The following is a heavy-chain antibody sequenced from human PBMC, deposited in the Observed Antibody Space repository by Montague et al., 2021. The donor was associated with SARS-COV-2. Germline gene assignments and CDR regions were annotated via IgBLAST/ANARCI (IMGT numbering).Heavy chain of an antibody. CDR3: ARVRAGSASLGMWSLGRGGYGMDV. D-gene: IGHD1-26*01. J-gene: IGHJ6*02. CDR1: GGSFSGYY. V-gene: IGHV4-34*01. Sequence: SETLSLTCAVYGGSFSGYYWSWIRQPPGKGLEWIGGINPSGSTNYNPSLKSRVTMSVDTSKNQFSLKLSSVTAADTAVYYCARVRAGSASLGMWSLGRGGYGMDVWGQGTTVTVSS. CDR2: INPSGST.